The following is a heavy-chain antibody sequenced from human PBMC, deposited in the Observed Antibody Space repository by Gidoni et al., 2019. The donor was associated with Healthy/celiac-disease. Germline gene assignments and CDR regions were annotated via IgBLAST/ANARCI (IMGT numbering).Heavy chain of an antibody. V-gene: IGHV3-7*03. J-gene: IGHJ4*02. CDR2: IKQDGSEK. D-gene: IGHD5-18*01. CDR1: GFTFSSYW. CDR3: VRYSYGYRFDY. Sequence: EVQLVESGGALVQPGGSLRLSCAASGFTFSSYWMSWVRQAPGKGLEWVANIKQDGSEKYYVDSVKGRFTISRDNAKNSLYLQMNSLRAEDTAVYYCVRYSYGYRFDYWGQGTLVTVSS.